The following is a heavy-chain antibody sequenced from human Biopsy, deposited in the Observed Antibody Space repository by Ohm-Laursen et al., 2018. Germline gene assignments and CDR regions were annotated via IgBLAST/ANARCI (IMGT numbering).Heavy chain of an antibody. CDR2: IHHSGST. Sequence: SDTLSLTCTVSGGSISNNNYYWGWIRQPPGKGLECIGNIHHSGSTNYNPSIKSLLTISVDTSKNQFSLKLSSVTAADTAVYYCARMDCSGGSCHYYSYGMDVWGQGTTVTVSS. CDR1: GGSISNNNYY. CDR3: ARMDCSGGSCHYYSYGMDV. J-gene: IGHJ6*02. D-gene: IGHD2-15*01. V-gene: IGHV4-61*05.